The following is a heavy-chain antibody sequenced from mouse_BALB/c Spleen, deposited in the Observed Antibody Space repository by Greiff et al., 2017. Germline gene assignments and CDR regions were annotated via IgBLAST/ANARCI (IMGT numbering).Heavy chain of an antibody. CDR1: GYTFTSYY. CDR3: ARDAPWFAY. Sequence: VQLQQSGAELVKPGASVKLSCKASGYTFTSYYMYWVKQRPGQGLEWIGEINPSNGGTNFNEKFKDKATLTADKSSSTAYMQLSSLTSEDSAVYYCARDAPWFAYWGQGTLVTVSA. J-gene: IGHJ3*01. CDR2: INPSNGGT. V-gene: IGHV1S81*02.